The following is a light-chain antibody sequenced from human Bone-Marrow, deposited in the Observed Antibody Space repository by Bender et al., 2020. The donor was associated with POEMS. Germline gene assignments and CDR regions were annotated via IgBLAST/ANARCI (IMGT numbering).Light chain of an antibody. CDR3: SSYTTSSTWV. V-gene: IGLV2-14*01. J-gene: IGLJ3*02. CDR1: SSDVGRYNY. Sequence: QSALTQPASVSGSPGQSIAISCTGTSSDVGRYNYVSWYQQHPGTVPKLMIYDVNTRPSGVSNRFSGSKSGNTASLTISGLQAEDEADYYCSSYTTSSTWVFGGGTKLTVL. CDR2: DVN.